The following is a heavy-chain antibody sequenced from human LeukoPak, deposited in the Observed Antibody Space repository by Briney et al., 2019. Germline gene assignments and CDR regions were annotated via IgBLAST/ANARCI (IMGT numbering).Heavy chain of an antibody. J-gene: IGHJ5*02. CDR2: IYTSGST. Sequence: SETLSLTCTVSGGSISSYYWTWFRQPAGKGLEWIGRIYTSGSTNYNPSLKSRVTISVDTSKNQFSLKLSSVTAADTAVYYCAREGIQPWFDPWGQGTLVTVSS. D-gene: IGHD5-18*01. CDR3: AREGIQPWFDP. CDR1: GGSISSYY. V-gene: IGHV4-4*07.